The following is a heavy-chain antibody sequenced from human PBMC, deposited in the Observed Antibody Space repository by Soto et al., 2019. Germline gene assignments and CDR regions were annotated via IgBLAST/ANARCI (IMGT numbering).Heavy chain of an antibody. Sequence: QVQLVQSGAEVKKPGSSVKVSCKASGGTFSSYAISWVRQAPGQGLEWMGGIIPIFGTANYAQKFQGRVTITAEESTSTAYMELSSLRSEDTAVYYCARDIGYCSSTSCYNNYYYGMDVWGQGTTVTVSS. J-gene: IGHJ6*02. V-gene: IGHV1-69*01. CDR1: GGTFSSYA. D-gene: IGHD2-2*02. CDR3: ARDIGYCSSTSCYNNYYYGMDV. CDR2: IIPIFGTA.